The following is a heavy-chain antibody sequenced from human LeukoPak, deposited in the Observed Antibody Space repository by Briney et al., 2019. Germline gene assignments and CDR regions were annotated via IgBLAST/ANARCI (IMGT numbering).Heavy chain of an antibody. CDR2: ISSSGGST. J-gene: IGHJ4*02. V-gene: IGHV3-23*01. CDR1: GFTFSSYA. D-gene: IGHD2-2*01. Sequence: GGSLRLSCAASGFTFSSYAMSWVRQAPGKGLEWISAISSSGGSTYYADSVKGRFTISRDNSKNALYLQMNSLRVEDTAVYYCAKRIGSSTTQIDYWGQGTLVTVSS. CDR3: AKRIGSSTTQIDY.